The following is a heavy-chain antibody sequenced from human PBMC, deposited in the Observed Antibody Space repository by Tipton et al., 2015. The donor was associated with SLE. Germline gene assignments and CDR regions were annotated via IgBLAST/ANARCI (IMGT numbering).Heavy chain of an antibody. CDR2: INPYSGGT. CDR1: GYTFTSYY. J-gene: IGHJ4*02. Sequence: QSGAEVKKPGASVKVSCKASGYTFTSYYMHWVRQAPGQGLEWMGRINPYSGGTNYAQMFQGRVTMTRDTSIDTAYMELSRLTSDDTALYYCARHRDYGDDYWGQGTLVTVSS. D-gene: IGHD4-17*01. CDR3: ARHRDYGDDY. V-gene: IGHV1-2*06.